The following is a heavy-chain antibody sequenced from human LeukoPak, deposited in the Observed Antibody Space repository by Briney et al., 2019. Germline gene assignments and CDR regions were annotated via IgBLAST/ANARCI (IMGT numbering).Heavy chain of an antibody. CDR2: ISDNGDST. J-gene: IGHJ1*01. CDR3: TTDRYYDNSELQFQH. D-gene: IGHD3-22*01. V-gene: IGHV3-23*01. CDR1: AFTFSSYA. Sequence: PGGSLRLSCAASAFTFSSYAMSWVRQAPGKGLEWVSTISDNGDSTYYADSVKGRFAISRDNSKNTLYLQMNSLRAEDTAVYYCTTDRYYDNSELQFQHWGQGTLVTVSS.